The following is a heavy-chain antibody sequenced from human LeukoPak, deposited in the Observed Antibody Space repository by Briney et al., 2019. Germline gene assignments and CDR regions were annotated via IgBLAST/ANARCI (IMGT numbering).Heavy chain of an antibody. CDR3: ARHGGFYDLWSAITKYYFDL. D-gene: IGHD3-3*01. CDR1: GYSISSGYY. V-gene: IGHV4-38-2*01. J-gene: IGHJ2*01. CDR2: IYHSGST. Sequence: PSETLSLTCAVSGYSISSGYYWAWIRQPPGKGLEWIGSIYHSGSTDYNTSLKSRVTISIDTSKNQFSLKLSSVTAADTAVYYCARHGGFYDLWSAITKYYFDLWGRGTLVTVSS.